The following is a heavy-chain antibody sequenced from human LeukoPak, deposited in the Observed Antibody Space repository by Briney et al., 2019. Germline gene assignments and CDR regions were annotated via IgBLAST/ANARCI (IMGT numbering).Heavy chain of an antibody. CDR2: IYYSGST. CDR3: ARVGRGGGFRDILTGYRRSRANYGMDV. J-gene: IGHJ6*02. V-gene: IGHV4-59*01. D-gene: IGHD3-9*01. CDR1: GASISSYY. Sequence: SETLSLTCTVSGASISSYYWTWIRQPAGKGLEWIGYIYYSGSTNYNPSLKSRVTISVDTSKNQFSLKLSSVTAADTAVYYCARVGRGGGFRDILTGYRRSRANYGMDVWGQGTTVTVSS.